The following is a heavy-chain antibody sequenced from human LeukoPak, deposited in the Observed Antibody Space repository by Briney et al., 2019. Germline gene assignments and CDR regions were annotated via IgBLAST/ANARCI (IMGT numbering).Heavy chain of an antibody. Sequence: GGSLRLSCAASGFTFSSYGMHWVRQAPGKGLEWVAFIRYDGSNKYYADSVKGRFTISRDNSKDTLYLQMDSLRAEDTAVYYCAKDMVRGVMGDAFDIWGQGTMVTVSS. CDR1: GFTFSSYG. D-gene: IGHD3-10*01. CDR2: IRYDGSNK. J-gene: IGHJ3*02. CDR3: AKDMVRGVMGDAFDI. V-gene: IGHV3-30*02.